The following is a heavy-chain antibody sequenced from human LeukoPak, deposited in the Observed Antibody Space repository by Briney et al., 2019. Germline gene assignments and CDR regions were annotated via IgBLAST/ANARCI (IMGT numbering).Heavy chain of an antibody. Sequence: SETLSLTCAVYGGSFSGYYWSWIRQPPGKGLEWIGEINHSGSTNYNPSLKSRVTISVDTSKNRFSLKLSSVTAADTAVYYCARGRQRYSSSWYFDYWGQGTLVTVSS. V-gene: IGHV4-34*01. CDR3: ARGRQRYSSSWYFDY. CDR2: INHSGST. J-gene: IGHJ4*02. CDR1: GGSFSGYY. D-gene: IGHD6-13*01.